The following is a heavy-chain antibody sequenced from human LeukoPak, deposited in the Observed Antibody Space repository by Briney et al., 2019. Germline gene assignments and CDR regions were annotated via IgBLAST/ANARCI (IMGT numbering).Heavy chain of an antibody. CDR2: IYTSGST. D-gene: IGHD6-13*01. Sequence: SETLSFTCTVSGGSISSYYWSWIRQPAGKGLEWIGRIYTSGSTNYNPSLKSRVTISVDKSKNQFSLKLSSVTAADTAVYYCAREVAAAGYYYYYYMDVWGKGTTVTVSS. CDR1: GGSISSYY. CDR3: AREVAAAGYYYYYYMDV. J-gene: IGHJ6*03. V-gene: IGHV4-4*07.